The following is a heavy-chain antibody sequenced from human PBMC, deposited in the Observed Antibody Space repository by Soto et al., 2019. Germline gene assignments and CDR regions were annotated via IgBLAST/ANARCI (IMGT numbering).Heavy chain of an antibody. V-gene: IGHV3-23*01. CDR3: ERDTWNTVTAY. J-gene: IGHJ4*02. D-gene: IGHD2-21*02. Sequence: PGGSLRLSCAASGFTFSGFTMSWVRQAPGKGLEWVSAIFGSGTSTYYADSVKGRFTISRDNSKNTLYLQMSSLRAEDTAVYYCERDTWNTVTAYWGQGTLVTVSS. CDR1: GFTFSGFT. CDR2: IFGSGTST.